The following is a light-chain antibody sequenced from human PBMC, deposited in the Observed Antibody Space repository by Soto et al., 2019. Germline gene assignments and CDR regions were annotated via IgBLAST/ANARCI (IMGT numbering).Light chain of an antibody. CDR1: QSISSW. CDR2: DAS. V-gene: IGKV1-5*01. Sequence: DIQMTQSPSTLSASVGDRVTITCRASQSISSWLAWYQQKPGKAPKLLIYDASSLESGVPSRFSGIGSGTEFTLTISSLQPDDFATYYCQQYNSYSGTFGQGTKVDI. J-gene: IGKJ1*01. CDR3: QQYNSYSGT.